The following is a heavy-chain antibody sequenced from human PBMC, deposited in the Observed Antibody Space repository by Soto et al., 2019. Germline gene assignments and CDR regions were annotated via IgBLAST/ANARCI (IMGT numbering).Heavy chain of an antibody. CDR2: IIPIFGTA. V-gene: IGHV1-69*01. CDR3: ARTGRYCSGGSCYWFAP. CDR1: GGTFSSYA. Sequence: QVQLVQSGAEVKKPGSSVKVSCKASGGTFSSYAISWVRQAPGQGLEWMGGIIPIFGTANYAQKFQGRVTITADESTSTAYMELSSLRSEDTAGYYCARTGRYCSGGSCYWFAPWGQGTLVTVSS. J-gene: IGHJ5*02. D-gene: IGHD2-15*01.